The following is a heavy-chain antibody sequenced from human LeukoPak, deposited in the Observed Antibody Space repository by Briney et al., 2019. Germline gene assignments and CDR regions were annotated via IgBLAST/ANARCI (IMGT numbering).Heavy chain of an antibody. J-gene: IGHJ4*02. CDR1: GFTFSSYA. CDR2: ISYDGSNK. Sequence: PGGSLRLSCAASGFTFSSYAMHWVRQAPGKGLEWVAVISYDGSNKYYADSVRGRFTISRDNSKNTLYLQMNSLRAEDTAVYYCARQEGPNYYGSGSYHGFDYWGQGTLVTVSS. CDR3: ARQEGPNYYGSGSYHGFDY. D-gene: IGHD3-10*01. V-gene: IGHV3-30*04.